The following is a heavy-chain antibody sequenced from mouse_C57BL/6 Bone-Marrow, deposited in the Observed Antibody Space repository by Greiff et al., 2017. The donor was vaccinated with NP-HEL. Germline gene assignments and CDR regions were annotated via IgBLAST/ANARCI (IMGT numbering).Heavy chain of an antibody. J-gene: IGHJ2*01. CDR1: GYSITSDY. CDR3: ARALRYYYFDW. D-gene: IGHD1-1*01. V-gene: IGHV3-8*01. CDR2: ISYSGST. Sequence: DVKLQESGPGLAKPSQTLSLTCSVTGYSITSDYWNWIRKFPGNKLEYMGYISYSGSTYYNPSLNSRISITPDTSTKQYYLQLKSVTTEDTATYYCARALRYYYFDWWGQGTTLTVSS.